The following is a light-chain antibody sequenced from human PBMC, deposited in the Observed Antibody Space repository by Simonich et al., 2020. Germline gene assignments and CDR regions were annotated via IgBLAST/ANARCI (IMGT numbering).Light chain of an antibody. Sequence: QSALTQPASVSGSPGQSITISCTGTSSDVGGYNYVYWYQQHPGKAPKLMIYDVSKRPSWVSNRFSGSKSGNTASLTIAGLQAEDEADYYCSSYTSSSTPYVFGTGTKVTVL. CDR2: DVS. J-gene: IGLJ1*01. CDR1: SSDVGGYNY. CDR3: SSYTSSSTPYV. V-gene: IGLV2-14*01.